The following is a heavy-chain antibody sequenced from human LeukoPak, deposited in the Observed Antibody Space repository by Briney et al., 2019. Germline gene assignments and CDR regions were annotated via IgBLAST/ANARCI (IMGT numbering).Heavy chain of an antibody. Sequence: SETLSLTCIVSGGSISGDSDWWGWIRQPPGKGLEWIGYMNYRRNSYYNSSLKSRVTISVDTSKNQFSLKLNSVTAADTAVYYCARFYRDTSGPSNWFDPWGQGTLVTVHS. CDR3: ARFYRDTSGPSNWFDP. CDR1: GGSISGDSDW. D-gene: IGHD3-22*01. J-gene: IGHJ5*02. CDR2: MNYRRNS. V-gene: IGHV4-39*01.